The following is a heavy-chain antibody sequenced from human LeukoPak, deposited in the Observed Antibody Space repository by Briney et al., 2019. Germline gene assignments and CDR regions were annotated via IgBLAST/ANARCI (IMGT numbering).Heavy chain of an antibody. CDR1: GFTFSSSS. Sequence: GGSLRLSCAASGFTFSSSSMDWVRQAPGKGLVWVSRISIDGSSIAYADSVKGRFTASRDNAKNTLYLQMNSPRAEDTAVYYCTRDYNGLSLWGQGTLVTVSS. J-gene: IGHJ4*02. D-gene: IGHD3/OR15-3a*01. CDR2: ISIDGSSI. CDR3: TRDYNGLSL. V-gene: IGHV3-74*03.